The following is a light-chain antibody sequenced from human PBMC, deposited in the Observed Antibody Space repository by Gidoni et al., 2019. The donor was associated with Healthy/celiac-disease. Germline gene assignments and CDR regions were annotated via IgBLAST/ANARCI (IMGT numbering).Light chain of an antibody. CDR2: DVS. J-gene: IGLJ2*01. Sequence: QSALTQPRSVSGSPGQSVTISCTGTSSDVGGYNNVSWYQQHPGKAPKLMIYDVSKRPSGVPDRVSGSKSGNTASLTISGLQAEDEADYYCCSYAGSYTLVFGGGTKLTVL. CDR1: SSDVGGYNN. CDR3: CSYAGSYTLV. V-gene: IGLV2-11*01.